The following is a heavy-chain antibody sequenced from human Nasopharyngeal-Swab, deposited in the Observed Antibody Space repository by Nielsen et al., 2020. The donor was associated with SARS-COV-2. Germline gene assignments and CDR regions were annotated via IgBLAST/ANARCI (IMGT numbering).Heavy chain of an antibody. CDR1: EFTFLTYN. CDR2: ISSSNTYI. J-gene: IGHJ6*02. Sequence: GGSLRLSCAASEFTFLTYNMNWVRQAPGKGLEWVSSISSSNTYIYYADSVKGRFTISRDNAKNSLYLQMNSLRAEDTAVYYCARDGLDYDFWSAYFMDVWGQGTTVTVSS. D-gene: IGHD3-3*01. CDR3: ARDGLDYDFWSAYFMDV. V-gene: IGHV3-21*01.